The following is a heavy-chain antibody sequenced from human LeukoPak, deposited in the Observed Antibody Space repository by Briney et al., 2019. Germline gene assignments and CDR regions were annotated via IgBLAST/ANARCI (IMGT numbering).Heavy chain of an antibody. CDR1: GVSIITSNSY. CDR3: ARQTGSGLFILP. V-gene: IGHV4-39*01. Sequence: SETLSLTCTVSGVSIITSNSYWGWIHQPPGKGLEWIGSIYYTGNTYYNASLKSQVSISIDTSKNQFSLRLTSVTAADTAVYFCARQTGSGLFILPGGQGTLVTVSS. CDR2: IYYTGNT. J-gene: IGHJ4*02. D-gene: IGHD3/OR15-3a*01.